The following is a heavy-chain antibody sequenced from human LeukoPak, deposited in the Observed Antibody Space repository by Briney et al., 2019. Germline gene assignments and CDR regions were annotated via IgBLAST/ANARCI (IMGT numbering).Heavy chain of an antibody. J-gene: IGHJ4*02. CDR1: GYTFTSYG. CDR3: AREGYRVRGVITNYDY. D-gene: IGHD3-10*01. Sequence: PMASVKVSCKASGYTFTSYGISWVRQAPGQGLDWMGLISAYNGNTNYAQKLQGRVTMTTDTSTSTAYMELRSLRSDDTAVYYCAREGYRVRGVITNYDYWGQGTLVTVSS. CDR2: ISAYNGNT. V-gene: IGHV1-18*01.